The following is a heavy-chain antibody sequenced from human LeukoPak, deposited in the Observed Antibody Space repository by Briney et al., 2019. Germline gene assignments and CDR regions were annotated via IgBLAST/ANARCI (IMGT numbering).Heavy chain of an antibody. CDR1: GFTFRNAW. J-gene: IGHJ4*02. Sequence: PGGSLRLSCAASGFTFRNAWMSWVRQAPGKGVEWVGRIKSKTDGGTAEYAAPLKRRLTISRDDSKNTLYLQMNSLKTEDTAVYYCTTAPGQWLDWGQGPLVTVSS. CDR2: IKSKTDGGTA. D-gene: IGHD6-19*01. V-gene: IGHV3-15*01. CDR3: TTAPGQWLD.